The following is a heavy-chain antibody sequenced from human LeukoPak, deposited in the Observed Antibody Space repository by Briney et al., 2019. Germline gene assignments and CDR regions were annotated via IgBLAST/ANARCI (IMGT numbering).Heavy chain of an antibody. CDR1: GFTVRSNY. CDR3: ARDPSGYSSGSYRD. V-gene: IGHV3-53*01. J-gene: IGHJ4*02. D-gene: IGHD6-19*01. Sequence: GGSLRLSCAASGFTVRSNYMSWVRQAPGRGLEWVSIIYGGGSVFYADSVKGRFTISRDNSKNTLYLQMNSLRGEDTAVYYCARDPSGYSSGSYRDWGQGTLVTVSS. CDR2: IYGGGSV.